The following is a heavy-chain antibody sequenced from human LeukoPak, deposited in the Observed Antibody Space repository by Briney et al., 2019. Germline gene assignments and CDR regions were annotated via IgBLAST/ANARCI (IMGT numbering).Heavy chain of an antibody. CDR1: GFTFNNYA. CDR3: ATGHCSDAPCYARNY. V-gene: IGHV3-23*01. Sequence: GGSLRLSCAASGFTFNNYAMNWVRQAPGKGLEWVSSISGGGETTYYADSAKGRFTISRDNAKNTLYLQVNSLRAEDTAVYYCATGHCSDAPCYARNYWGRGTLVTVSS. D-gene: IGHD2-15*01. CDR2: ISGGGETT. J-gene: IGHJ4*02.